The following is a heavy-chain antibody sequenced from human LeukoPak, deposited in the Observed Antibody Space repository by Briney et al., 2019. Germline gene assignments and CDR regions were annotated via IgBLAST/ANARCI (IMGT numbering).Heavy chain of an antibody. V-gene: IGHV1-69*05. CDR2: IIFIFGTA. D-gene: IGHD2-15*01. J-gene: IGHJ1*01. CDR3: SRPQSEIFIVVSPCDLIAKYFHH. CDR1: GGTLGSSA. Sequence: SGKLSCKASGGTLGSSAISWVRQAAGPGLEWMGRIIFIFGTANYAQTFQGTATITTGESTVAAYMDLSSLRSEDTSAYYRSRPQSEIFIVVSPCDLIAKYFHHSGAGNPVTVSS.